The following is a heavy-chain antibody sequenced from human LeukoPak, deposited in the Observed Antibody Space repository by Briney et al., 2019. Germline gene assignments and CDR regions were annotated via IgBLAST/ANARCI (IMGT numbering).Heavy chain of an antibody. CDR3: TTIVRATIDYYYYMDV. D-gene: IGHD1-26*01. CDR1: GFTFSNAW. CDR2: IKSKTDGGTT. J-gene: IGHJ6*03. V-gene: IGHV3-15*01. Sequence: GGSLRLSCAASGFTFSNAWMSWVRQAPGKGLEWVGRIKSKTDGGTTDYAAPVKGRFTISRDDSKNTLYLQMNSLKTEDTAVYYCTTIVRATIDYYYYMDVWGKGTTLTVSS.